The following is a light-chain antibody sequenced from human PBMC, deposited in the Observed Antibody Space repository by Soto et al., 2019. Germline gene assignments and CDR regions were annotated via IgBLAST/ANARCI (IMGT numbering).Light chain of an antibody. CDR2: EVS. CDR1: SSDVGGYDY. J-gene: IGLJ1*01. CDR3: SSHTGSSNLDYV. V-gene: IGLV2-14*01. Sequence: QSALTQPASVSGSPGQSITISCTGTSSDVGGYDYVSWYQQHPGKAPKLMIYEVSNRPSGVSNRFAGSKSGNTASLTISGLQDEDEADYYCSSHTGSSNLDYVFGTGTKLTVL.